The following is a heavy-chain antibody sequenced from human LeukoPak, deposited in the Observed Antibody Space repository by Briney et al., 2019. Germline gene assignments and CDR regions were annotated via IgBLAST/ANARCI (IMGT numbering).Heavy chain of an antibody. J-gene: IGHJ4*02. D-gene: IGHD3-16*02. CDR1: VYTFTSYG. V-gene: IGHV1-18*01. CDR3: ARDAPGDYVWGSYRYFDY. CDR2: ISAYNGNT. Sequence: ASVNVSCKASVYTFTSYGISWVRQAPGQGLEWMGWISAYNGNTNYAQKLQGRVTMTTDTSTSTAYMELRSLRSDDTAVYYCARDAPGDYVWGSYRYFDYWGQGTLVTVSS.